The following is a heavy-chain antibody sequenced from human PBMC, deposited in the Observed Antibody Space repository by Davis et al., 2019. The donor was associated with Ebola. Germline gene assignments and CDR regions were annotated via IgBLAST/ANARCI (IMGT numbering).Heavy chain of an antibody. J-gene: IGHJ4*02. D-gene: IGHD4-17*01. CDR1: GFTFSSYW. V-gene: IGHV3-74*01. Sequence: PGGSLRLSCAASGFTFSSYWMHWVRQAPGKGLVWVSRINSDGSSTSYADSVKGRFTISRDNSKNTLYLQMNSLRAEDTAVYYCAKVLYGDPTEEDYWGQGTLVTVSS. CDR3: AKVLYGDPTEEDY. CDR2: INSDGSST.